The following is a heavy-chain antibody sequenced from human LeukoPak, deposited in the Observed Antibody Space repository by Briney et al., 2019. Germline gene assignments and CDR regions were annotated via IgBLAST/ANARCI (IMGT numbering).Heavy chain of an antibody. CDR1: GFTFSSYE. CDR3: ARDLLSVAGTSDY. D-gene: IGHD6-19*01. V-gene: IGHV3-48*03. J-gene: IGHJ4*02. CDR2: ISSSGSTI. Sequence: SGGSLRLSCAASGFTFSSYEMNWVRQAPGKGLEWVSYISSSGSTIYYADSVKGRFTISRDNAKNSLYLQMNSLGAEDMAVYYCARDLLSVAGTSDYWGQGTLVTVSS.